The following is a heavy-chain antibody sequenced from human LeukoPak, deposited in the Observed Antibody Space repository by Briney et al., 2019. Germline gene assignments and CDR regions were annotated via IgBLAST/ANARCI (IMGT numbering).Heavy chain of an antibody. CDR3: AKDKESSSSWYYWIDY. Sequence: HAGGSLRLSGAAFEFTFSSYAMSWVRQAPGKGLEWVSAISGSGGSTYYADSVKGRFTISRDNSKNTLYLQMNSLRAEHTAVYFCAKDKESSSSWYYWIDYWGQGTLVTVSS. D-gene: IGHD6-13*01. J-gene: IGHJ4*02. V-gene: IGHV3-23*01. CDR2: ISGSGGST. CDR1: EFTFSSYA.